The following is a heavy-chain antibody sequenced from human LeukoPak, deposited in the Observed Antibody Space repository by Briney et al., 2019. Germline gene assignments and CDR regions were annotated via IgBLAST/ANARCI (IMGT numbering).Heavy chain of an antibody. CDR3: ARAGWWELPRYAFDI. Sequence: ASVKVSCKASGYTFTSYAISWVRQAPGQGLEWMGGIIPIFGTANYAQKFQGRVTITADESTSTAYMELSSLRSDDTAVYYCARAGWWELPRYAFDIWGQGTMVTVSS. J-gene: IGHJ3*02. D-gene: IGHD1-26*01. V-gene: IGHV1-69*13. CDR1: GYTFTSYA. CDR2: IIPIFGTA.